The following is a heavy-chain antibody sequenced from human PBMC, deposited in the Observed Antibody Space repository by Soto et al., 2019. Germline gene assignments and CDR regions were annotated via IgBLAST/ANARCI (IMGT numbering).Heavy chain of an antibody. CDR1: RGSLSSGDYY. Sequence: SQTLSLTSIVSRGSLSSGDYYWSWIRQPPGKGLEWIGYIYYSGSTYYNPSLKSRVTISVDTSKKQFSLKLSSVTAADTAVYYCARVRFSAPSGSHYIVYWGEGTLVTVSP. CDR2: IYYSGST. CDR3: ARVRFSAPSGSHYIVY. J-gene: IGHJ4*02. D-gene: IGHD1-26*01. V-gene: IGHV4-30-4*01.